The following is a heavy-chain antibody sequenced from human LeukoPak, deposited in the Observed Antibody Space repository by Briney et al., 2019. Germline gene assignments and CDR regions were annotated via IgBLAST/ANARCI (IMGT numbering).Heavy chain of an antibody. D-gene: IGHD3-3*01. CDR2: IYTSGST. Sequence: SETVSLTCTVSGGSISSGSYYWSWIRQPAGKGLEWIGRIYTSGSTNYNPSLKSRVTISVDTSKNQFSLKLSSVTAADTAVYYCAREVTIFGVVTRARFDPWGQGTLVTVSS. V-gene: IGHV4-61*02. CDR3: AREVTIFGVVTRARFDP. CDR1: GGSISSGSYY. J-gene: IGHJ5*02.